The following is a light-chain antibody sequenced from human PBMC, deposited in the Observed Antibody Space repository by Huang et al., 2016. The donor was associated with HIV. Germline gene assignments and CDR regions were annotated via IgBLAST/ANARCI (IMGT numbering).Light chain of an antibody. V-gene: IGKV3-15*01. CDR1: QSVSRN. Sequence: EIVMTQSPTTLSVSPGERATFSCRASQSVSRNLAWFQQKPGQAPRLLIYDASTRATGIPTRFSGSGSGTDFTLTISSLQSEDFVVYYCQQYNNLPRTFGPGTKVDFK. CDR3: QQYNNLPRT. CDR2: DAS. J-gene: IGKJ3*01.